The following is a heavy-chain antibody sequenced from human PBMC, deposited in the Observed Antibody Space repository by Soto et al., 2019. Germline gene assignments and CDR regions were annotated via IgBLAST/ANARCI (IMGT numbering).Heavy chain of an antibody. V-gene: IGHV3-30-3*01. J-gene: IGHJ4*02. D-gene: IGHD2-2*02. CDR1: GFTFSGYA. Sequence: GGSLRLSCAASGFTFSGYAMRWVRQAPGKGLEWVAVISYDGSNKYYADSVKGRFTISRDNPKNTLYLQMNSLRAEDTAVYYCATGYCSSTSCYTSDFDYWGQGTLVTVSS. CDR3: ATGYCSSTSCYTSDFDY. CDR2: ISYDGSNK.